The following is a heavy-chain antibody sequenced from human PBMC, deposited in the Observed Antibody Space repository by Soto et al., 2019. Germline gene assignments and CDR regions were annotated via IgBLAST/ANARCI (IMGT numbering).Heavy chain of an antibody. Sequence: AGGSLRLSCAASGFTFDDYAMHWVRQAPGKGLEWVSGISWNSGSIGYADSVKGRFTISRDNAKNSLYLQMNSLRAEDTALYYCAKDAVYISGWYGTDAFDIWGQGTMVTVS. D-gene: IGHD6-19*01. V-gene: IGHV3-9*01. J-gene: IGHJ3*02. CDR3: AKDAVYISGWYGTDAFDI. CDR2: ISWNSGSI. CDR1: GFTFDDYA.